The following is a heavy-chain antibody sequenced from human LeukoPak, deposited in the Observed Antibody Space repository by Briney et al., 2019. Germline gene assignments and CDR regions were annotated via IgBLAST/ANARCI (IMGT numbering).Heavy chain of an antibody. CDR1: GFTFSSYA. D-gene: IGHD2-2*01. CDR2: ISGSGGST. V-gene: IGHV3-23*01. CDR3: ARDLFGVIVPAVEGWFDP. Sequence: GGSLRLSCAASGFTFSSYAMSWVRQAPGKGLEWVSAISGSGGSTYYADSVKGRFTISRDNAKNSLYLQMNSLRAEDTAVYYCARDLFGVIVPAVEGWFDPWGQGTLVTVSS. J-gene: IGHJ5*02.